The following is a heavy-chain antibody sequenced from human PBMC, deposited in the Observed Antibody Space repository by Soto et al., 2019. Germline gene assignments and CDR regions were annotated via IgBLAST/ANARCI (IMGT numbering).Heavy chain of an antibody. D-gene: IGHD6-19*01. J-gene: IGHJ3*02. CDR3: ARGRGEKYGSAWYDVFAT. CDR2: IGNNAVNT. Sequence: EVQLLESGGGLVQPGGSLRLSCVASGFTFAGYTMSWVRQAPGKGLEWVSTIGNNAVNTVYADSVKGRFTISRDNSQKTLLLQMNSQRAEDTSIYYCARGRGEKYGSAWYDVFATWGQGTMVTVSS. CDR1: GFTFAGYT. V-gene: IGHV3-23*01.